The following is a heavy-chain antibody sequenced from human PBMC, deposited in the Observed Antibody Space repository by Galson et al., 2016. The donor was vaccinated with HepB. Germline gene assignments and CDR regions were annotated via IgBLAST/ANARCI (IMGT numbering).Heavy chain of an antibody. CDR3: AREPKSGLLGTYYFDY. CDR2: ISSGSTYI. CDR1: GFTFDIYS. D-gene: IGHD2-21*01. V-gene: IGHV3-21*01. J-gene: IGHJ4*02. Sequence: SLRLSCAASGFTFDIYSMNWVRQAPGKGLEWVSSISSGSTYINYADSLKGRFTISRDNAKNSLYLQMSSLRAEDTAVYYCAREPKSGLLGTYYFDYWGQGTLVTVSS.